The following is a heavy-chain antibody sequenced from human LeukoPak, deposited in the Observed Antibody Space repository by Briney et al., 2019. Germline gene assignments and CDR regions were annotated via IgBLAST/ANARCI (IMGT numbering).Heavy chain of an antibody. J-gene: IGHJ4*02. Sequence: GGSLRLSCAASGFTFRSYWMSWVRQAPGKGVEWVANINEDGSEIHYVDFVEGRFTISRDNAKNSLYLQMNSLRVEDTAVYYCARDQRLLGYCSSSACYPLYFDYWGQGAQVTVPS. CDR2: INEDGSEI. CDR3: ARDQRLLGYCSSSACYPLYFDY. V-gene: IGHV3-7*01. CDR1: GFTFRSYW. D-gene: IGHD2-2*01.